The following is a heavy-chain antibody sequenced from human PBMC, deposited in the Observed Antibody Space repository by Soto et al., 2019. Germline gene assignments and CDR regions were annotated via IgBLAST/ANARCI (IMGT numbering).Heavy chain of an antibody. D-gene: IGHD6-19*01. Sequence: QVQLQESGPGLVKPSQTLSLTCTVSGGSISSGGYYWSWILQHPGKGLDCLGYIYYSVSTSYNPPLKSRVTISVDTSRNQFSLKLSSVTAADTAVYYCARESVDISGWSSYGIDVWGQGTTVTVSS. CDR2: IYYSVST. V-gene: IGHV4-31*03. CDR3: ARESVDISGWSSYGIDV. CDR1: GGSISSGGYY. J-gene: IGHJ6*02.